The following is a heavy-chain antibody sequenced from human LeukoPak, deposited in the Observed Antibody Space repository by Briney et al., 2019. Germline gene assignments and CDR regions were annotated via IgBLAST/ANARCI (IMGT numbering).Heavy chain of an antibody. J-gene: IGHJ3*02. D-gene: IGHD3-3*01. Sequence: PGGSLRLACTASGFTFGDYGMSWVRQAPGKGLEWVGFIRSKVYGGTTEYAASVKVRFTISRDDSKSIAYLQMTSLKTEDAGVYYCTRFTMVGVVDACDIWGERTMVTVSS. CDR1: GFTFGDYG. CDR2: IRSKVYGGTT. V-gene: IGHV3-49*04. CDR3: TRFTMVGVVDACDI.